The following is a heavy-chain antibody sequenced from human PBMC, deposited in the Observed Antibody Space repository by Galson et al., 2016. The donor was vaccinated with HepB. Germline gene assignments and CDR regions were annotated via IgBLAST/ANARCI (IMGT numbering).Heavy chain of an antibody. V-gene: IGHV3-23*01. CDR2: ISGSGRST. CDR1: GFSFSSHG. J-gene: IGHJ4*02. CDR3: AKGKSGAVAGIGRLDH. D-gene: IGHD6-13*01. Sequence: SLRLSCAASGFSFSSHGMSWIRQAPGKGLEWVSVISGSGRSTYYADSVKGRFTISRDNPKSTLFLQMNSLRAEDTALYYCAKGKSGAVAGIGRLDHWGQGTLVSVSS.